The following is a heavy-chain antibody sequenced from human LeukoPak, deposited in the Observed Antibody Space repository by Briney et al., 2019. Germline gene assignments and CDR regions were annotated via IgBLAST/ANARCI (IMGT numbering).Heavy chain of an antibody. CDR1: GGSISSGSYY. Sequence: SETLSLTCTVSGGSISSGSYYWSWIRQPAGKGLEWIGRIYTSGSTNYNPSLKSRVTISVDTSKNQFSLKLSSVTAADTAVYYCARHRRQWLAPNWFDPWGQGTLVTVSS. J-gene: IGHJ5*02. CDR2: IYTSGST. V-gene: IGHV4-61*02. CDR3: ARHRRQWLAPNWFDP. D-gene: IGHD6-19*01.